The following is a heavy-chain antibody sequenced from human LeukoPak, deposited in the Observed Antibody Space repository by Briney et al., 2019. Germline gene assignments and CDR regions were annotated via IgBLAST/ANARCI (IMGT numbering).Heavy chain of an antibody. V-gene: IGHV3-23*01. CDR2: VSGNGAST. J-gene: IGHJ4*02. CDR1: GFTFDDYG. D-gene: IGHD4-23*01. CDR3: AKYPYSLRWSSFFDY. Sequence: GGSLRLSCAASGFTFDDYGMSWVRQAPGKGLEWVSGVSGNGASTYSADSVKGRFTISRDNSKNTLYLQMNSLRAEDTAIYYCAKYPYSLRWSSFFDYWGQGTLVTVSS.